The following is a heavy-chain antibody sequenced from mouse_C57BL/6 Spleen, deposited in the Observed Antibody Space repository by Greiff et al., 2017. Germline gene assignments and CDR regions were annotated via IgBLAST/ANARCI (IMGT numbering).Heavy chain of an antibody. CDR2: INPNNGGT. CDR1: GYTFTDYN. V-gene: IGHV1-18*01. CDR3: ARRRPPYAMDY. J-gene: IGHJ4*01. Sequence: EVQVVESGPELVKPGASVKIPCKASGYTFTDYNMDWVKQSHGKSLEWIGDINPNNGGTIYNQKFKGKATLTVDKSSSTAYMELRSLTSEDTAVYYCARRRPPYAMDYWGQGTSVTVSS.